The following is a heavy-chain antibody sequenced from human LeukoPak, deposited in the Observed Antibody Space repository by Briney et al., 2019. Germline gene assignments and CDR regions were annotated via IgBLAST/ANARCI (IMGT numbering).Heavy chain of an antibody. Sequence: SETLSLTCTVSGGSITTYSWSWIRQPAGKGLELIGRIYASGSTTYNPSLKSRVTMSVDTSKNQFSVRLTSVAAADTAVYYCARAAYCSGASCYFDYWGQGTLVTVSS. CDR3: ARAAYCSGASCYFDY. CDR2: IYASGST. D-gene: IGHD2-15*01. V-gene: IGHV4-4*07. J-gene: IGHJ4*02. CDR1: GGSITTYS.